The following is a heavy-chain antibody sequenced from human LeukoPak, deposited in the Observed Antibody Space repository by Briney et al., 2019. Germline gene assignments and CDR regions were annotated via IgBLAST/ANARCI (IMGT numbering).Heavy chain of an antibody. J-gene: IGHJ5*02. D-gene: IGHD3-10*01. Sequence: ASVKVSCKASGYTFTGYYMHWVRQAPGQRLEWMGWINPNSGGTNYAQKFQGRVTMTRDTSISTAYMELSRLRSDDTAVYYCARAPLWFGEFGFDPWGQGTLVTVSS. CDR3: ARAPLWFGEFGFDP. V-gene: IGHV1-2*02. CDR2: INPNSGGT. CDR1: GYTFTGYY.